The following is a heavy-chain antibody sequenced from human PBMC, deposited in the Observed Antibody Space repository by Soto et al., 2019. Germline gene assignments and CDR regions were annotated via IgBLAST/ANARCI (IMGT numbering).Heavy chain of an antibody. V-gene: IGHV3-48*03. J-gene: IGHJ4*02. CDR3: ARGLTGYSYGVDY. Sequence: GGSLRLSCAASGFTFSSFEMNWVRQAPGKGLEWVSYISTSGSTIYYADSVKGRFTISRDNAKNSLYLQMNSLRAEDTAVYYCARGLTGYSYGVDYWGQGTLVTSPQ. CDR1: GFTFSSFE. CDR2: ISTSGSTI. D-gene: IGHD5-18*01.